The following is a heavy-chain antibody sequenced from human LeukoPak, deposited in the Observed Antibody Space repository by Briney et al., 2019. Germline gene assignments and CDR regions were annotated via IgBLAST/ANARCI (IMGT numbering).Heavy chain of an antibody. CDR1: GFTFSSYA. J-gene: IGHJ4*02. V-gene: IGHV3-23*01. D-gene: IGHD2-15*01. Sequence: GGSLRLSCAASGFTFSSYAMSWVRQAPGKGLEWVSAISGSGGSTYYADSVKGRFTISRDNSKNTLYLQMNSLRAEDTAVYYCAPKGSPVVVVAATPADYWGQGTLVTVSS. CDR3: APKGSPVVVVAATPADY. CDR2: ISGSGGST.